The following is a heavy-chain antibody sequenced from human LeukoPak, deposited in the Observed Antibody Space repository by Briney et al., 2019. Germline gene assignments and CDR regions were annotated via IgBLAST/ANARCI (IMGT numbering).Heavy chain of an antibody. CDR2: ISYDGSNK. V-gene: IGHV3-30-3*01. D-gene: IGHD2-15*01. J-gene: IGHJ4*02. CDR3: ARARYCTGGSCFLDY. CDR1: GFTFSSYA. Sequence: GGSLRLSCAASGFTFSSYAMHWVRQAPGKGLEWVAVISYDGSNKYYADSVKGRFTISRDNAKNSLYLQMNSLRDEDTAVYYCARARYCTGGSCFLDYWGQGTLVTVSS.